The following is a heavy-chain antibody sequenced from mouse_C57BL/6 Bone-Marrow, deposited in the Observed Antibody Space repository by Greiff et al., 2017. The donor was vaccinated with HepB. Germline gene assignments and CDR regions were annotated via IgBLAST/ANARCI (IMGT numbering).Heavy chain of an antibody. Sequence: VQLQQPGAALVKPGASVKMSCKASGYTFTSYWITWVKQRPGQGLEWIGDIYPGDGDTNYTGKFKGKATLTADKSSSTAYMQLSSLTSEDSAVYFCARSGYGYVLDYWGQGTTLTVSS. V-gene: IGHV1-55*01. J-gene: IGHJ2*01. CDR3: ARSGYGYVLDY. CDR1: GYTFTSYW. D-gene: IGHD2-2*01. CDR2: IYPGDGDT.